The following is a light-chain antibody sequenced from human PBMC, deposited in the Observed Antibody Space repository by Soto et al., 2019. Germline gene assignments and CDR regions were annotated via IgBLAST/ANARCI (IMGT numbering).Light chain of an antibody. J-gene: IGLJ3*02. CDR2: EVS. Sequence: QSGLTQPASVSGSPGQSITISCTGTSSDVGSYNLVSWYQQHPGKAPKLMIYEVSKRPSGVSNRFSGSKSGNTASLTISGLQAEDEADYYCCSYAGSSTYWVFGGGTKVTVL. CDR1: SSDVGSYNL. V-gene: IGLV2-23*02. CDR3: CSYAGSSTYWV.